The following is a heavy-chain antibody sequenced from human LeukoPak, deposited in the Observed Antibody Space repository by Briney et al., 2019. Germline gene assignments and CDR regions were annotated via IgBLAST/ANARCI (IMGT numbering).Heavy chain of an antibody. D-gene: IGHD5-24*01. CDR2: INPSGGST. CDR1: GYTFTSYY. Sequence: GASVKVSCKASGYTFTSYYMHWVRQAPGQGLEWMGIINPSGGSTSYAQKFQGRVTMTRDTSTSTVYMELRSLRSDDTAVYYCARASGGYNYYWGQGTLVTVSS. CDR3: ARASGGYNYY. V-gene: IGHV1-46*01. J-gene: IGHJ4*02.